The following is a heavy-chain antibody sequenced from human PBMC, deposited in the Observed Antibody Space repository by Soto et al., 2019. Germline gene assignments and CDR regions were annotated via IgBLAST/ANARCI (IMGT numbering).Heavy chain of an antibody. CDR2: INPNSGGT. Sequence: ASVKVSCKASGDTFTGYYMHWVRQAPGQGLEWMGWINPNSGGTKYAQKFQGRVTMTRDTSISTAYMELSRLRSDDTAVYYCARYERMDVWGQGTTVTVSS. CDR1: GDTFTGYY. CDR3: ARYERMDV. J-gene: IGHJ6*02. D-gene: IGHD3-16*01. V-gene: IGHV1-2*02.